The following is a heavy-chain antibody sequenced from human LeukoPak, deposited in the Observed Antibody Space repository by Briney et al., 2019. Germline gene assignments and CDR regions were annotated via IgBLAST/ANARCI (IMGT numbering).Heavy chain of an antibody. J-gene: IGHJ4*02. Sequence: PGGSLRLSCAASGFTFSSYAMSWVHQAPGKGLEWVSAISGSGGSTYYADSVKGRFTISRDNSKNTLYLQMNSLRAEDTAVYYCASARYYYGSGSYYKREYYFDYWGQGTLVTVSS. CDR2: ISGSGGST. D-gene: IGHD3-10*01. CDR1: GFTFSSYA. CDR3: ASARYYYGSGSYYKREYYFDY. V-gene: IGHV3-23*01.